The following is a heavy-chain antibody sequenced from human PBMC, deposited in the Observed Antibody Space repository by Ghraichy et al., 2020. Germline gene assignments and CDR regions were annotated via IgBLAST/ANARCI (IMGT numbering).Heavy chain of an antibody. CDR2: INPNSGGT. CDR3: ARVGGDYYYYGMDV. CDR1: GYTFTGYY. D-gene: IGHD3-16*01. V-gene: IGHV1-2*02. J-gene: IGHJ6*02. Sequence: ASVKVSCKASGYTFTGYYMHWVRQAPGQGLEWMGWINPNSGGTNYAQKFQGRVTMTRDTSISTAYMELSRLRSDDTAVYYCARVGGDYYYYGMDVWGQGTTVTVSS.